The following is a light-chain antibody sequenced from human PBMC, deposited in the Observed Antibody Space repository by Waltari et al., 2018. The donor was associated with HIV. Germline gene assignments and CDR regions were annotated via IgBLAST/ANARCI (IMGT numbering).Light chain of an antibody. V-gene: IGKV1-5*03. J-gene: IGKJ2*01. CDR2: KAS. CDR1: QNVDSW. CDR3: QQYNSDFYT. Sequence: IQMTQTPSTLSASVGDRVTTTCRASQNVDSWLAWYQQRPGKAPKLLIYKASTLQYGVPARFTGSGSGTNFTLTINSLHPDDFATYYCQQYNSDFYTFGLGTRLDLK.